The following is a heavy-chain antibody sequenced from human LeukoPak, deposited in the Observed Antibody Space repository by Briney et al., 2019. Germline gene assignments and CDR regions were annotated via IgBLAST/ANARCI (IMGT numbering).Heavy chain of an antibody. V-gene: IGHV3-7*01. Sequence: GGPLRLSCAASGFTFSSYWMSWVRQAPGKGLEWVANIKQDGSEKYYVDSVKGRFTISRDNAKNSLYLQMNSLRAEDTAVYYCAREASDSSGPAVDYWGQGTLVTVSS. CDR1: GFTFSSYW. D-gene: IGHD3-22*01. CDR3: AREASDSSGPAVDY. CDR2: IKQDGSEK. J-gene: IGHJ4*02.